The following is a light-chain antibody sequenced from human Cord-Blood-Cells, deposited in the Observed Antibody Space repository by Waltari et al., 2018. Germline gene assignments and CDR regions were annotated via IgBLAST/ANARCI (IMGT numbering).Light chain of an antibody. V-gene: IGLV2-14*01. J-gene: IGLJ3*02. Sequence: QSALTQPASVSGSPGQSITISCTGTSSDVGGSNYVSWYQQHPGKAPKLMIYDVSNRPSGVSNRFSGSKSGNTASLTISGLQAEDEAHYYCSSYTSSSTWVFGGGTKLTVL. CDR3: SSYTSSSTWV. CDR2: DVS. CDR1: SSDVGGSNY.